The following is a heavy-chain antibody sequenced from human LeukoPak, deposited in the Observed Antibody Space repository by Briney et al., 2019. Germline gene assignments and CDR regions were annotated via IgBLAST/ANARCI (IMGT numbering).Heavy chain of an antibody. CDR2: ISGSGGST. D-gene: IGHD2-2*01. Sequence: GGSLRLSCAASGFTLTTYATSWVRQAPGKGLEWVSAISGSGGSTFYADSVKGRFTISRDNSKNTLFLQMNGLRAEDTAVYYCAKDRSCSGSSCNVGSWGQGTMVTVSS. CDR3: AKDRSCSGSSCNVGS. V-gene: IGHV3-23*01. J-gene: IGHJ3*01. CDR1: GFTLTTYA.